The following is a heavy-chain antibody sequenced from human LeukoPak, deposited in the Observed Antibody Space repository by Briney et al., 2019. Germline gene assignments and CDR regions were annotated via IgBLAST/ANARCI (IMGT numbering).Heavy chain of an antibody. J-gene: IGHJ6*03. V-gene: IGHV4-59*01. CDR3: ARDWGVSARPGYMDV. D-gene: IGHD6-6*01. CDR2: IYYSGST. CDR1: GGSISSYY. Sequence: SETLSLTCTVSGGSISSYYWSWIRQPPGKGLEWIGHIYYSGSTKYNPSLKSRVTISVDTSKNQFSLRLSSVTAAGTAVYYCARDWGVSARPGYMDVWGKGTTVTVSS.